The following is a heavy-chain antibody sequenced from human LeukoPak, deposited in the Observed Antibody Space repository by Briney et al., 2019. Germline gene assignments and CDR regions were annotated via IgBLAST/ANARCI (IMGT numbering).Heavy chain of an antibody. CDR2: IYYSGST. CDR1: GGSISNYY. CDR3: ARTLGYCSGDSCFGNNWFDP. J-gene: IGHJ5*02. D-gene: IGHD2-15*01. V-gene: IGHV4-59*01. Sequence: PSETLSLTCTVSGGSISNYYWSWIRQPPGKGLEWIGYIYYSGSTKYNPSLKSRVTISVDTSKNQFSLKLRSVTAADTAVYYCARTLGYCSGDSCFGNNWFDPWGQGTLVTVSS.